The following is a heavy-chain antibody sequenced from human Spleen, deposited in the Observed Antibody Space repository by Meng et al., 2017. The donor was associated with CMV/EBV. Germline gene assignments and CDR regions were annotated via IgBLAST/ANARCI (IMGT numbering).Heavy chain of an antibody. D-gene: IGHD1-7*01. J-gene: IGHJ6*02. Sequence: SVKVSCKASGYTFNTYGISWVRQAPGQGLEWMGGIIPILGIANYAQKFQGRVTITADKSTSTAYMELSSLRSEDTAVYYCARGGVNWNYVNGYYYGMDVWGQGTTVTVSS. CDR1: GYTFNTYG. CDR2: IIPILGIA. CDR3: ARGGVNWNYVNGYYYGMDV. V-gene: IGHV1-69*10.